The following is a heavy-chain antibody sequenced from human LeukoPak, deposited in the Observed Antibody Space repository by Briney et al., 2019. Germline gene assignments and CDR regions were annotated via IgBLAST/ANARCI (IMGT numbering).Heavy chain of an antibody. V-gene: IGHV3-23*01. Sequence: PGGSLRLSCAASGFTFSNYAMSWVRQAPGKGLEWVSGISDTGGSTFYADSVKGRFTISRDNSRHTLYLQMNSLRAEDTAVYYCAKAWFGELFFDYRGQGVLVTVSS. CDR1: GFTFSNYA. CDR2: ISDTGGST. J-gene: IGHJ4*02. CDR3: AKAWFGELFFDY. D-gene: IGHD3-10*01.